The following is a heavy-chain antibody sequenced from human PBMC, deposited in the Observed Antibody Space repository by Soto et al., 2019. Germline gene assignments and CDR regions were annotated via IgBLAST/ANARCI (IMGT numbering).Heavy chain of an antibody. V-gene: IGHV3-33*01. CDR2: IWYDGSNK. CDR3: ARDVVSAAIYYYYGMDV. CDR1: GFTFSSYG. J-gene: IGHJ6*02. D-gene: IGHD2-2*01. Sequence: PGGALRLSCGAAGFTFSSYGKHWGRQGPGKGVEWVAVIWYDGSNKYYADSVKGRFTISRDNSKNTLYLQMNSLRAEDTAVYYCARDVVSAAIYYYYGMDVWGQGTTVTVSS.